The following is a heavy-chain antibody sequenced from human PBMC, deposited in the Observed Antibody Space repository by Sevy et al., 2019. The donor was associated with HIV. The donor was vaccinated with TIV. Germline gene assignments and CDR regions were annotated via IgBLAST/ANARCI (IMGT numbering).Heavy chain of an antibody. CDR3: ARASYDSSGYYVTAFDI. D-gene: IGHD3-22*01. J-gene: IGHJ3*02. CDR1: GFTFSSYG. V-gene: IGHV3-33*01. Sequence: GGSLRLSCAASGFTFSSYGMHWVRQAPGKGLEWVAVIWYDGSNKYYADSVKGRFTISRDNSKNALYLQMNSRRAEDTAVYYCARASYDSSGYYVTAFDIWGQGTMVTVSS. CDR2: IWYDGSNK.